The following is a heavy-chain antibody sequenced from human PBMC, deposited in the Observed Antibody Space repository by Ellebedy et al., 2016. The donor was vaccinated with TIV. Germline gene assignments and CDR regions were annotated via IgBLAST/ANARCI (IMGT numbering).Heavy chain of an antibody. CDR1: GGSMNSYY. CDR3: ARTVVAANNWFDP. V-gene: IGHV4-4*07. D-gene: IGHD2-15*01. J-gene: IGHJ5*02. Sequence: MPSETLSLTCTVSGGSMNSYYWSWIRQPAGKGLEWIGRIYTSGSTNYNPSLKSRVTMSVDTSKNQFSLKLSSVTAADTAVYYCARTVVAANNWFDPWGQGTLVTVSS. CDR2: IYTSGST.